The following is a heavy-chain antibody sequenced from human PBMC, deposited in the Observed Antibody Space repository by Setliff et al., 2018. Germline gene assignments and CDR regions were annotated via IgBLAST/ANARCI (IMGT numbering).Heavy chain of an antibody. CDR1: GGSFSGNY. V-gene: IGHV4-34*01. Sequence: PSETLSLTCAVYGGSFSGNYWSWIRQPPGKGLEWIGEINHSGSTNHNPSLKSRVTISVDTSKKRFSLRLSSVTAADTAVYYCARNDYGDYGLYTWGQGTQVTVSS. CDR2: INHSGST. D-gene: IGHD4-17*01. J-gene: IGHJ4*02. CDR3: ARNDYGDYGLYT.